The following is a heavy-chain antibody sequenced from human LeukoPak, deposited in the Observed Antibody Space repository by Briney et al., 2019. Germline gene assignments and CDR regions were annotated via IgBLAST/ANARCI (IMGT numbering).Heavy chain of an antibody. D-gene: IGHD3-9*01. CDR3: ASSHGAYFNWLGAY. Sequence: ASVKVSCKTSGYTFTSYAIHWVRQAPGQRLEWMGRINTGNGDAKYSQKLQGRVTITRDTSATTTYMELSSLRSEDTAVYYCASSHGAYFNWLGAYWGQGTLVTVSS. V-gene: IGHV1-3*04. CDR2: INTGNGDA. J-gene: IGHJ4*02. CDR1: GYTFTSYA.